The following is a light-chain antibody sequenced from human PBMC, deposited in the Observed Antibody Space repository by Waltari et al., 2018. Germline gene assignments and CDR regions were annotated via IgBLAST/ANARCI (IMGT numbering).Light chain of an antibody. CDR1: SGHSLFT. Sequence: QFVLTQVPSASASLGASVRLTCTLSSGHSLFTIAWHQHHPQKGPRYLMKIYGDGRHDKGGGIPDRFSGSSSGAERYLTISSLQSDDEADYYCKTWAPGFNWVFGGGTKLTVV. CDR2: IYGDGRH. J-gene: IGLJ3*02. V-gene: IGLV4-69*01. CDR3: KTWAPGFNWV.